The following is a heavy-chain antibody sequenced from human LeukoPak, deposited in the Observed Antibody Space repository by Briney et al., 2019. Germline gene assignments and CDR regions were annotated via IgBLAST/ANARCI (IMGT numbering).Heavy chain of an antibody. Sequence: GGSLRLSCAASGFTFSSYWMSWVRQAPGKGLEWVANIKQDGSEKYYVDSVKGRLTISRDSAKNSLYLQMNSLRAEDTAVYYCAREGVTAPGDYWGQGTLVTVSS. D-gene: IGHD2-21*02. CDR3: AREGVTAPGDY. J-gene: IGHJ4*02. CDR2: IKQDGSEK. CDR1: GFTFSSYW. V-gene: IGHV3-7*01.